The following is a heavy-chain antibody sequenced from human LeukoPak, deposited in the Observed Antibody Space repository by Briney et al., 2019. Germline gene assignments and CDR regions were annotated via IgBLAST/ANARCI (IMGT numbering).Heavy chain of an antibody. V-gene: IGHV1-46*01. Sequence: ASVKVSCKASGYSFTSYYMDWVRQAPGQWLEWMGIINPSGGSTSYAQKFQGRVTMTRDTSTSTVYMELSSLRSEDTAVYYCAREQARIVGATHFDYWGQGTLVTVSS. D-gene: IGHD1-26*01. CDR1: GYSFTSYY. J-gene: IGHJ4*02. CDR2: INPSGGST. CDR3: AREQARIVGATHFDY.